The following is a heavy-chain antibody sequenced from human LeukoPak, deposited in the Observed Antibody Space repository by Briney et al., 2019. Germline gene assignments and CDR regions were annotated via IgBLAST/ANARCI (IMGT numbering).Heavy chain of an antibody. Sequence: PGGSLRLSCAASGFIFSRHAMSWVRQAPGKGLEWVSTTGLESVNTLCADSVQGRFTVSRDNSRNTLDLQMDNLRVDDTAVYYCAKGDDIGKHPTRAYYFDIWGEGTLVTVSS. V-gene: IGHV3-23*01. CDR2: TGLESVNT. CDR1: GFIFSRHA. J-gene: IGHJ4*02. CDR3: AKGDDIGKHPTRAYYFDI. D-gene: IGHD5-24*01.